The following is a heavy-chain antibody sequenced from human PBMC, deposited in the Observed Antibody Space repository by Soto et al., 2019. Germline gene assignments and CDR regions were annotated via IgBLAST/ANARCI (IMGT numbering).Heavy chain of an antibody. D-gene: IGHD3-3*01. Sequence: QITLKESGPARVKPTQTLTLTCTFSGFSLTTSGVGVGWIRQPPGKALEWLAVIYWDDVKRYSPSLQTRLTITMDTSKYWLVLTMINMCSVDSAPYYCLEGPWRGYEVWFDPWGPGNLVTVSS. J-gene: IGHJ5*02. CDR3: LEGPWRGYEVWFDP. CDR1: GFSLTTSGVG. V-gene: IGHV2-5*02. CDR2: IYWDDVK.